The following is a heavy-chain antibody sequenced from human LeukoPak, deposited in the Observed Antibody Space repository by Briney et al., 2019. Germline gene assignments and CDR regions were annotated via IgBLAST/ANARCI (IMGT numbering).Heavy chain of an antibody. J-gene: IGHJ4*02. CDR1: GFTFSSYA. CDR2: ISGSGGST. CDR3: ASWTYFDWFTEQWNGLFDY. V-gene: IGHV3-23*01. D-gene: IGHD3-9*01. Sequence: PGGSLRLSCAASGFTFSSYAMSWVRQAPGKGLEWVSAISGSGGSTYYADSVKGRFTISRDNSKNTLYLQMNSLRAEDTAVYYCASWTYFDWFTEQWNGLFDYWGQGTLVTVSS.